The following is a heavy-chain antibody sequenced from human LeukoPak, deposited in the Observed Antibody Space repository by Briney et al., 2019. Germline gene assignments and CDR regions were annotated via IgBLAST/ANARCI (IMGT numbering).Heavy chain of an antibody. CDR3: ARGDIVVVPAAMGAFDI. V-gene: IGHV1-2*02. Sequence: GASVKVSCKVSGYTFTGYYMHWVRQAPGQGLEWMGWINPNSGGTNYAQKFQGRVTMTRDTSISTAYMELSRLRSDDTAVYYCARGDIVVVPAAMGAFDIWGQGTMVTVSS. CDR2: INPNSGGT. CDR1: GYTFTGYY. J-gene: IGHJ3*02. D-gene: IGHD2-2*01.